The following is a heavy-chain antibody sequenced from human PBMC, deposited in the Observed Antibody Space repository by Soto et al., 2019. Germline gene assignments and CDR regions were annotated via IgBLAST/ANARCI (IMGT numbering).Heavy chain of an antibody. Sequence: PVGSLRPSCAASGFSLSNYCMHWVRQAPGKGLEWVAVIWHDGSIQQYADSVKGRFTISRDNSKNTLSLQMNSLRAEDTAMYYCATDKSSSPFDYWGPGTLVTVSS. CDR2: IWHDGSIQ. CDR3: ATDKSSSPFDY. CDR1: GFSLSNYC. D-gene: IGHD2-2*01. V-gene: IGHV3-33*01. J-gene: IGHJ4*02.